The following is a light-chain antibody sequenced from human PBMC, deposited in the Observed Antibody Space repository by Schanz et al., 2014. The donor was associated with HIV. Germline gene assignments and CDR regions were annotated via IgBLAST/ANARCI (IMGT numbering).Light chain of an antibody. J-gene: IGLJ2*01. V-gene: IGLV2-14*03. CDR2: DVS. CDR1: SADVGAYNF. CDR3: CSYAGSSTLV. Sequence: QSVLTQPASVSGSPGQSITISCTGTSADVGAYNFVSWYQQHPGKAPKVIIYDVSVRPSGVSNRFSGYKSGDTASLTISGLQAEDEADFYCCSYAGSSTLVFGGGTKLTVL.